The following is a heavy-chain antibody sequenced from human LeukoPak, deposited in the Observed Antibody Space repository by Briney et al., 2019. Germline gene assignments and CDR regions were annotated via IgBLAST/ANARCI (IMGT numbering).Heavy chain of an antibody. CDR3: ACYSGSYYRFDAFDI. CDR2: ISAYNGNT. J-gene: IGHJ3*02. CDR1: GYTFTSYG. Sequence: GASVKVSCKASGYTFTSYGISWVRQAPGQGLEGMGWISAYNGNTNYAQKLQGRVTMTRDTSISTGYMELSRLRSDDTAVYYCACYSGSYYRFDAFDIWGQGTMVTVSS. V-gene: IGHV1-18*01. D-gene: IGHD1-26*01.